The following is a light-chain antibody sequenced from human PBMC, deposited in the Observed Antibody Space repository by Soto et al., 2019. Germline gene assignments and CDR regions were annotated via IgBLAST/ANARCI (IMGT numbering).Light chain of an antibody. J-gene: IGLJ2*01. CDR2: DDN. CDR1: NIGSKT. Sequence: SYELTQPPSVSVAPGQTARITCGGNNIGSKTVHWYQQRPGQAPALVVYDDNDRPSGIPERISGSNSGNTATLTISRVEGGDEADYYCQLWDSASDHVVVGGGTKLTVL. V-gene: IGLV3-21*02. CDR3: QLWDSASDHVV.